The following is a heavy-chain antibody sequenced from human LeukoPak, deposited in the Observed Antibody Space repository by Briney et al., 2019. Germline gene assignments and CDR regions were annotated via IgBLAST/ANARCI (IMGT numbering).Heavy chain of an antibody. CDR1: GGSISSSSYY. CDR3: ARLRLMVYVFDY. D-gene: IGHD2-8*01. CDR2: IYYSGST. J-gene: IGHJ4*02. Sequence: SETLSLTCTVSGGSISSSSYYWGWIRQPPGKGLEWIGSIYYSGSTYYNPSLKSRVTISVDTSKNQFSLKLSSVTAADTAVYYCARLRLMVYVFDYWGQGTLVTVSS. V-gene: IGHV4-39*01.